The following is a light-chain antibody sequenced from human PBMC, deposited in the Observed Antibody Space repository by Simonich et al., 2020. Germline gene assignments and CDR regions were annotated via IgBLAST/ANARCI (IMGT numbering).Light chain of an antibody. J-gene: IGLJ3*02. CDR3: QAWDSSTAWV. CDR1: KLGNKY. Sequence: SYELTQPPSVSVSPGQTASITCSGAKLGNKYACLYQQKPGQSPVLVIYQDSKRPSGIPEGFSGSNSGNTATLTISGTQAMDEADYYCQAWDSSTAWVFGGGTKLTVL. CDR2: QDS. V-gene: IGLV3-1*01.